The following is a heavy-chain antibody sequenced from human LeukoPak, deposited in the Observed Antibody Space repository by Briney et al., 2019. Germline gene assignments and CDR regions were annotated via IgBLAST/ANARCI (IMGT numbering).Heavy chain of an antibody. V-gene: IGHV1-2*02. J-gene: IGHJ4*02. CDR3: AGEYCSGAACYKSFDY. CDR1: GYTFTDYY. CDR2: LNPDSGAS. D-gene: IGHD2-15*01. Sequence: ASVKVSCKASGYTFTDYYMHWVRQAPGQGLEWMVWLNPDSGASKSAQKFQGRVTMTRDTSISTAYMELSSLRADDTALYYCAGEYCSGAACYKSFDYWGQGTLVTVSS.